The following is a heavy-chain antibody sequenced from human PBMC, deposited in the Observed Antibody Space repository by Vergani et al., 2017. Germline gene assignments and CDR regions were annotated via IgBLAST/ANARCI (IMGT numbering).Heavy chain of an antibody. CDR3: ARDSGRAVAGRLAHDYYYGMDV. D-gene: IGHD6-19*01. CDR1: GGSISSGDYY. Sequence: QVQLQESGPGLVKPSQTLSLTCTVSGGSISSGDYYWSWIRQPPGKGLEWFGYIYYSGSTYYNPSLKRRVTISVDTSKNQFSLKLSSVTAADTAVYYCARDSGRAVAGRLAHDYYYGMDVWGQGTTVTVSS. J-gene: IGHJ6*02. V-gene: IGHV4-30-4*08. CDR2: IYYSGST.